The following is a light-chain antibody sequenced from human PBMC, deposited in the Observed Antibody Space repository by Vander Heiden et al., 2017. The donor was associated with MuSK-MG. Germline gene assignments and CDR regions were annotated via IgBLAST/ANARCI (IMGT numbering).Light chain of an antibody. J-gene: IGLJ2*01. V-gene: IGLV1-47*01. Sequence: QSVLTQPPSASGTPGQRVTISCSGSSSNIGSDHVYWYQKLPGTAPKLLIYRNDQRPSGVPDRFSGSKSGTSASLAISGIRSEDDADYYCAAWDDSLSGPVFGGGTKLTVL. CDR2: RND. CDR3: AAWDDSLSGPV. CDR1: SSNIGSDH.